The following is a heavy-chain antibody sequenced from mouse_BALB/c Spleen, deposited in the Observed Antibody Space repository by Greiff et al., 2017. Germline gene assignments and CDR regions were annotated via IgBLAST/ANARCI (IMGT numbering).Heavy chain of an antibody. Sequence: EVQRVESGGGLVKPGGSLKLSCAASGFAFSSYDMSWVRQTPEKRLEWVAYISSGGGSTYYPDTVKGRFTISRDNAKNTLYLQMSSLKSEDTAMYYCARQGVAYYGNYVFDYWGQGTTLTVSS. CDR3: ARQGVAYYGNYVFDY. V-gene: IGHV5-12-1*01. D-gene: IGHD2-10*01. J-gene: IGHJ2*01. CDR2: ISSGGGST. CDR1: GFAFSSYD.